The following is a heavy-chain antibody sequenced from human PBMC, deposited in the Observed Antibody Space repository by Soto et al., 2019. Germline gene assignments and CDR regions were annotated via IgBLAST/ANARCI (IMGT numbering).Heavy chain of an antibody. V-gene: IGHV1-69*01. Sequence: QVQLVQSGAEVKKPGSSVKVSCKASGGTFSSYAISWVRQAPGQGLEWMGGIIPIFGTANYAQRFQGRVTITVDESTSTAYMELSSLRSEDTAVYYCARGLCSGGSCYSYYYYGMDVWGQGTTVTVSS. J-gene: IGHJ6*02. CDR1: GGTFSSYA. D-gene: IGHD2-15*01. CDR3: ARGLCSGGSCYSYYYYGMDV. CDR2: IIPIFGTA.